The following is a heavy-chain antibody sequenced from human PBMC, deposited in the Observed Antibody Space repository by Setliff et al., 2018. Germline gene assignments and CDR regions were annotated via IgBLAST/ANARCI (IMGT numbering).Heavy chain of an antibody. CDR3: AREDWNGNAFDI. V-gene: IGHV4-38-2*02. Sequence: PSETLSLTCAVSYYSISSGYYWGWIRQPAGKGLEWIGRLYPNGNTNYNPSLKRRVNMSADSSKNNLSLRLKYVTAADTAVYYCAREDWNGNAFDIWGPGTMVTVSS. D-gene: IGHD1-1*01. J-gene: IGHJ3*02. CDR1: YYSISSGYY. CDR2: LYPNGNT.